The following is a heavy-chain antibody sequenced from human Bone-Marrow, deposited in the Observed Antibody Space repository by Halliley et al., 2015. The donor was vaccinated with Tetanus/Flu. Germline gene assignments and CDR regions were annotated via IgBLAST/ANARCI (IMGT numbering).Heavy chain of an antibody. Sequence: TLSLTCTVSGGSLSSDTSYWSWIRQPPGKGLEWIGFIYYSGNTNYNPSLKSRVTISVDTSKNQFSLKLNSVTAADTAVYYCARDPPSGFYYYGLDVWGQGTTVTVSS. D-gene: IGHD5-12*01. CDR2: IYYSGNT. CDR1: GGSLSSDTSY. V-gene: IGHV4-61*01. CDR3: ARDPPSGFYYYGLDV. J-gene: IGHJ6*02.